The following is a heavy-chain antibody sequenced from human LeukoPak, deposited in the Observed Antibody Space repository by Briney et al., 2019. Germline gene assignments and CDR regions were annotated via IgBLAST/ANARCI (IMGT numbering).Heavy chain of an antibody. CDR2: IYHSGRT. V-gene: IGHV4-30-2*01. CDR3: ARGIHTSMVTREKDYYDSSVHHYFDY. Sequence: SETLSLTCTVSGDSFSSGGYSWGWIRQPPGKGLDWIGYIYHSGRTYYNPSLKSRVIISVDTYKDQFSLKLTSVTAADPAVYDCARGIHTSMVTREKDYYDSSVHHYFDYGGEETLDTLPS. D-gene: IGHD3-22*01. J-gene: IGHJ4*02. CDR1: GDSFSSGGYS.